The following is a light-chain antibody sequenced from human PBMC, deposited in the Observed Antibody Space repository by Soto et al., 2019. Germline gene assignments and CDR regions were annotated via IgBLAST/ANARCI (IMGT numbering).Light chain of an antibody. V-gene: IGKV1-9*01. CDR1: QGISSY. CDR3: QQLNSYPT. Sequence: DIQLTHSPSFLSASVGDRVTITCRASQGISSYLAWYQQKPGKAPKLLIYAASTLQSGVPSRFSGSGSGTEFTLTISSLQPEDFATYYCQQLNSYPTFGQGTRLEI. CDR2: AAS. J-gene: IGKJ5*01.